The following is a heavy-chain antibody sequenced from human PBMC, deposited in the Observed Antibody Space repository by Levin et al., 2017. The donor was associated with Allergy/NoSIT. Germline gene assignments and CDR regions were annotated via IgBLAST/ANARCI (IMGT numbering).Heavy chain of an antibody. D-gene: IGHD6-13*01. CDR3: ARSNYSTSWISFDP. V-gene: IGHV2-70*11. J-gene: IGHJ5*02. Sequence: TLSLTCTFSGFSLTTSAMSVSWIRQPPGKALEWLARIDWDDDKYYSTSLKTRLTISKDTSKNQVVLTMTNMDPVDTATYYCARSNYSTSWISFDPWGQGTLVTVSS. CDR2: IDWDDDK. CDR1: GFSLTTSAMS.